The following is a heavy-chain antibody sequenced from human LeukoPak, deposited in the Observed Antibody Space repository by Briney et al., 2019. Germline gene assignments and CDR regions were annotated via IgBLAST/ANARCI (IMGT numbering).Heavy chain of an antibody. V-gene: IGHV4-59*01. CDR3: ARESVEMATIFDY. CDR1: GGSISNYY. Sequence: SETLSLTCIVSGGSISNYYWSWIRQPPGKGLEWIGYIYYSGSTSYNPSLKSRVTISVDTSKNLFSLKLSSVTAADTAVYYCARESVEMATIFDYWGQGTLVTVSS. CDR2: IYYSGST. D-gene: IGHD5-24*01. J-gene: IGHJ4*02.